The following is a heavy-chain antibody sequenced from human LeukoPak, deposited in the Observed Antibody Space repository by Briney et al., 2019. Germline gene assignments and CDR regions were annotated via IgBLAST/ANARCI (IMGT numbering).Heavy chain of an antibody. D-gene: IGHD3-10*01. CDR3: ARHVHTRYYYGSGPGYYYYYYMDV. CDR2: IYPGDSDT. V-gene: IGHV5-51*01. J-gene: IGHJ6*03. Sequence: LGESLKISCKGSGYSFTTYWIGWVRQMPGKGLEWMGIIYPGDSDTRYSPSFQGQVTISADKSISTAYLQWSSLKASDTAMYYCARHVHTRYYYGSGPGYYYYYYMDVWGKGTTVTVSS. CDR1: GYSFTTYW.